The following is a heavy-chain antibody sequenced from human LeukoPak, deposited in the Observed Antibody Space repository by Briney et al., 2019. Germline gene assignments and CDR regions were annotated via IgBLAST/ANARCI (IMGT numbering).Heavy chain of an antibody. J-gene: IGHJ3*02. D-gene: IGHD3-16*01. CDR2: ISYDGSNK. Sequence: GGSLRLSCAASGFTFSSYGMHWVRQAPGKGLEWVAVISYDGSNKYYADSVKGRFTISRDNSKNTLYLQMNSLRAEDTAVYYCAKDASAGGNAFDIWAQGTMVTVSS. V-gene: IGHV3-30*18. CDR1: GFTFSSYG. CDR3: AKDASAGGNAFDI.